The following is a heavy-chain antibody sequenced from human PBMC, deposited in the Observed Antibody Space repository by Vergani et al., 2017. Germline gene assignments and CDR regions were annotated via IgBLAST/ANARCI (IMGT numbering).Heavy chain of an antibody. Sequence: QVQLQQWGAGLLKPSETLSLTCAVYGGSFCGYYWSWIRQPPGKGLEWIGEINHSGSTNYNPSLKSRVTISVDTSKNQFSLKLSSVTAADTAVYYCARGTGAFDIWGQGTTVTVSS. CDR1: GGSFCGYY. J-gene: IGHJ3*02. V-gene: IGHV4-34*01. CDR2: INHSGST. CDR3: ARGTGAFDI. D-gene: IGHD1-14*01.